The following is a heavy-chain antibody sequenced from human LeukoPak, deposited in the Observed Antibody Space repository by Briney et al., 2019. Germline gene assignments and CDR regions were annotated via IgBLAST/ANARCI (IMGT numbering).Heavy chain of an antibody. J-gene: IGHJ4*02. CDR3: ARGSDYYDPMGH. CDR1: GGSISSSSYY. V-gene: IGHV4-39*07. D-gene: IGHD3-22*01. Sequence: SETLSLTCTVSGGSISSSSYYWGWISQPPGKGLEWIGSIYYSGSTYYNPSLKSRVTISVDTSKNQFSLKLSSVTAADTAVYYCARGSDYYDPMGHWGQGTLVTVSS. CDR2: IYYSGST.